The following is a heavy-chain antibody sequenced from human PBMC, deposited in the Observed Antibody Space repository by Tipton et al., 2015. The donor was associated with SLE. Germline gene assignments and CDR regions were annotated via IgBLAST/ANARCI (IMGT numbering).Heavy chain of an antibody. J-gene: IGHJ4*02. CDR2: ISAYNGNT. Sequence: QLVQSGAEVKKPGESLKISCKGSGYSFTSYWISWVRQAPGQGLEWMGWISAYNGNTNYAQKLQGRVTMTTDTSTSTAYMELRSLRSDDTAVYYCARDGYSSSPEDYWGQGTLVTVSS. V-gene: IGHV1-18*04. CDR1: GYSFTSYW. CDR3: ARDGYSSSPEDY. D-gene: IGHD6-6*01.